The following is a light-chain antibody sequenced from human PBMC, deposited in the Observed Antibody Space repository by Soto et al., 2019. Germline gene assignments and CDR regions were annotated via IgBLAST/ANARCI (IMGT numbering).Light chain of an antibody. CDR3: QQRRHWPPSIT. Sequence: EIVMTQSPATLSVSPGGRATLSCRASQSVSSNLAWYQQKPGQAPRLLIYGASTRATGIPARFSGSGSGTEFTLTISSLQSEDFAVSYCQQRRHWPPSITFGQGTRLEIK. J-gene: IGKJ5*01. CDR2: GAS. V-gene: IGKV3-15*01. CDR1: QSVSSN.